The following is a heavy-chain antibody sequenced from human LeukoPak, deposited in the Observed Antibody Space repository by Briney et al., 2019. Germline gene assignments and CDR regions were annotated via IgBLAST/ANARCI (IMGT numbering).Heavy chain of an antibody. CDR2: IRSKANSYAT. D-gene: IGHD6-13*01. V-gene: IGHV3-73*01. CDR1: GFTFSGSA. Sequence: GGSLRLSCAASGFTFSGSAMHWVRQASGKGLEWVGRIRSKANSYATAYAASVKGRFTISRDDSKNTAYLQMNSLRAEDTAVYYCAKDRVYSSWGQGTLVTVSS. CDR3: AKDRVYSS. J-gene: IGHJ5*02.